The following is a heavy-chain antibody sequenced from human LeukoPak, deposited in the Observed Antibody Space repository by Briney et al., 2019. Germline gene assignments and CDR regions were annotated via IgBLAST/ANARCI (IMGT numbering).Heavy chain of an antibody. Sequence: GGSLRLSCAASGFTFGNYWMHWVRQVPGEGLVWVSRINSDGRITSYADSVKGRFTISRDNAKNTLYLQMNSLRVDDTAMYYCARHGIEVSGKYYFDLWGQGTLVTVSS. CDR1: GFTFGNYW. D-gene: IGHD6-19*01. CDR2: INSDGRIT. CDR3: ARHGIEVSGKYYFDL. J-gene: IGHJ4*02. V-gene: IGHV3-74*01.